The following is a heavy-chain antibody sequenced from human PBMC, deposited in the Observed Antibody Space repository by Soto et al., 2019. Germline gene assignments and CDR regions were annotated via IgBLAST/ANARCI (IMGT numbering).Heavy chain of an antibody. CDR1: GGSFSGYY. D-gene: IGHD2-2*01. CDR2: INHSGST. CDR3: ARGRVVVVPAAIGDPRRYYGSGSYFP. V-gene: IGHV4-34*01. Sequence: SETLSLTCAVYGGSFSGYYWSWIRQPPGKGLEWIGEINHSGSTNYNPSLKSRVTISVDTSKNQFSLKLSSVTAADTAVYYCARGRVVVVPAAIGDPRRYYGSGSYFPWGQGTLVTVSS. J-gene: IGHJ5*02.